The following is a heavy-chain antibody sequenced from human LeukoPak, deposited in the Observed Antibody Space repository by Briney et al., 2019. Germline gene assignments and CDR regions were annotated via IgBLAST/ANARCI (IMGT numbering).Heavy chain of an antibody. D-gene: IGHD2-2*02. CDR2: MNPNSGGT. V-gene: IGHV1-2*02. CDR1: GYTFTSYD. J-gene: IGHJ5*02. Sequence: ASVKVSCKASGYTFTSYDINWVRQATGQGLEWMGWMNPNSGGTNYAQKFQGRVTMTRDTSISTAYMELSRLRSDDTAVYYCARALGYCSSTSCYRTYWFDPWGQGTLVTVSS. CDR3: ARALGYCSSTSCYRTYWFDP.